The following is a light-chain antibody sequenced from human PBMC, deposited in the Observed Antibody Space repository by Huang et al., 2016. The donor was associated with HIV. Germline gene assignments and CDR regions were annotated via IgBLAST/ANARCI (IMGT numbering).Light chain of an antibody. Sequence: DIQMTQSPSSLSASVGDRVTITCRASQGISNSVAWYQQRPGKAPQLLLYATSRLETGAPSRFSGSRSGTEYTLTISSLQPEDLATYYCQQYYNNPPWTFGQGTKVEIK. J-gene: IGKJ1*01. CDR3: QQYYNNPPWT. CDR2: ATS. V-gene: IGKV1-NL1*01. CDR1: QGISNS.